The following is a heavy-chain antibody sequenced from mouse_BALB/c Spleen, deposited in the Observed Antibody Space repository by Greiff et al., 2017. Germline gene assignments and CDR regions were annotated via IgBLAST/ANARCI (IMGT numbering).Heavy chain of an antibody. CDR1: GFSFTGYG. D-gene: IGHD2-2*01. J-gene: IGHJ3*01. CDR3: ATYGYDGGFAY. CDR2: IWGDGST. V-gene: IGHV2-6-7*01. Sequence: QVQLKESGPGLVAPSQSLSITCTVSGFSFTGYGVNWVRQPPGKGLEWLGMIWGDGSTDYNSALKSRLSISKDNSKSQVFLKMNSLQTDDTARYYWATYGYDGGFAYWGQGTLVTVSA.